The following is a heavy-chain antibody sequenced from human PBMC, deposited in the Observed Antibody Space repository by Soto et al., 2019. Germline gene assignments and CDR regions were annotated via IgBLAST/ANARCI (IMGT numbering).Heavy chain of an antibody. Sequence: QVQLVQSGAEVKKPGSSVKVSCKASGGTFSSYAISWVRQAPGQGLEWMGGIIPIFGTANYAQKFQGRVTITADESTSTAYMELSSLRAEDTAVYYCARGKLGRSRSRRYYCYYWGQGTLVTVS. J-gene: IGHJ4*02. V-gene: IGHV1-69*01. CDR1: GGTFSSYA. D-gene: IGHD6-6*01. CDR2: IIPIFGTA. CDR3: ARGKLGRSRSRRYYCYY.